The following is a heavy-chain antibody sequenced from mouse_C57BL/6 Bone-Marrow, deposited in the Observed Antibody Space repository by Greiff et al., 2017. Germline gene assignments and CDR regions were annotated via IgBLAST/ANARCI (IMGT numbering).Heavy chain of an antibody. CDR3: ARGVHCDV. Sequence: VQLQQSVAGLVRPGASVKFSCAASGFNIKNTDMHWVQQRPEQGLEWVGKIDTANGNTNYAPKFQGKSTISADTSSNTAYLQLSSLTSEDTAMYYCARGVHCDVWGTGTTVTVSS. CDR1: GFNIKNTD. D-gene: IGHD2-14*01. V-gene: IGHV14-3*01. CDR2: IDTANGNT. J-gene: IGHJ1*03.